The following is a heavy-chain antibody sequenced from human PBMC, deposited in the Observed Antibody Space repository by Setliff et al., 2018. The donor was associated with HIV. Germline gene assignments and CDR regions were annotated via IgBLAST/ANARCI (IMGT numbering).Heavy chain of an antibody. J-gene: IGHJ3*02. CDR3: ARDYLHVSDI. Sequence: SVKVSCKASGGTFSSYAISWVRQAPGQGLEWMGGIIPIFGTANYAQKFQGRVTITADESTSTAYMELSSLGSEDTAGYYCARDYLHVSDIWGQGTMVTVSS. CDR1: GGTFSSYA. CDR2: IIPIFGTA. V-gene: IGHV1-69*13.